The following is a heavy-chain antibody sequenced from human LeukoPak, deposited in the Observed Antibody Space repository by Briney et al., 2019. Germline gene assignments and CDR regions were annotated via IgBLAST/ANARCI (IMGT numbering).Heavy chain of an antibody. CDR2: IDYSGST. Sequence: SETLSLTCTVSAGSISTYYWSWIRQPPGKGLEWIGYIDYSGSTDYNPSLKSRVTISINTSNNHFSLTLNSVTSADTAVYYCARSYYSIFFDLWGRGTLVAVSS. D-gene: IGHD4-11*01. CDR3: ARSYYSIFFDL. CDR1: AGSISTYY. J-gene: IGHJ2*01. V-gene: IGHV4-59*01.